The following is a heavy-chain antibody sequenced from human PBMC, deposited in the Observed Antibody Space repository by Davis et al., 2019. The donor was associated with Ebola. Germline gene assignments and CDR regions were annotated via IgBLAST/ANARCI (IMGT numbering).Heavy chain of an antibody. V-gene: IGHV1-69*05. Sequence: SVKVSCKASGGTFSSYAISWVRQAPGQGLEWMGGIIPIFGTANYAQKLQGRVTMTTDTSTSTAYMELRSLRSDDTAVYYCARDILTAHIPLSYYYGMDVWGQGTTVTVSS. CDR2: IIPIFGTA. CDR3: ARDILTAHIPLSYYYGMDV. CDR1: GGTFSSYA. J-gene: IGHJ6*02. D-gene: IGHD3-9*01.